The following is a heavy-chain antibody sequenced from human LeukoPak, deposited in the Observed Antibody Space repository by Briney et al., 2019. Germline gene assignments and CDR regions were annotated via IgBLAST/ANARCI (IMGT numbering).Heavy chain of an antibody. CDR2: INPNSGGT. CDR3: ASTYSSNASPGVHFDY. D-gene: IGHD6-13*01. CDR1: GYTFTGYY. Sequence: GASVKVSCKASGYTFTGYYMHWVRQAPGQGLEWMGWINPNSGGTNYAQKFQGRVTMTRDTSISTAYMELSRLRSDDTAVYYCASTYSSNASPGVHFDYWGQGTLVTVSS. V-gene: IGHV1-2*02. J-gene: IGHJ4*02.